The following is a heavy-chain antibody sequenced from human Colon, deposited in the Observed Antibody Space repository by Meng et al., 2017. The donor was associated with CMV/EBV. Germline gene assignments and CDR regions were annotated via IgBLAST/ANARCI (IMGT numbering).Heavy chain of an antibody. CDR2: ISWNSGSI. Sequence: GGSLRLSCAASGFTFDDYVMHWVRQAPGKGLEWVSGISWNSGSIGYADSVKGRFTISRDNAKNSLYLQMNSLRADDTAVYYCARDRLWFGEPDYWGQGTLVTVSS. J-gene: IGHJ4*02. CDR1: GFTFDDYV. V-gene: IGHV3-9*01. D-gene: IGHD3-10*01. CDR3: ARDRLWFGEPDY.